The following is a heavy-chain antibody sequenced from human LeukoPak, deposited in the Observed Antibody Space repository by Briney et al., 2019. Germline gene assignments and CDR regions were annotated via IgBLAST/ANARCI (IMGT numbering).Heavy chain of an antibody. CDR2: ISYSGST. D-gene: IGHD3-9*01. CDR3: ARQGYDILAGYIDAFDI. CDR1: GGSISSYY. V-gene: IGHV4-59*08. J-gene: IGHJ3*02. Sequence: SETLSLTCTVSGGSISSYYWSWIRQPPGKGLEWIGYISYSGSTNYNPSLKSRVTISIDTSKNQFSLKLRSVTAADTAIYYCARQGYDILAGYIDAFDIWGQGTMVTVSS.